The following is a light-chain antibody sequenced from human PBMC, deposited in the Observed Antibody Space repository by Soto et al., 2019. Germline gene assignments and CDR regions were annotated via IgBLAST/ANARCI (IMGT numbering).Light chain of an antibody. CDR3: QHYNGWPPWT. V-gene: IGKV3-15*01. J-gene: IGKJ1*01. CDR1: QSVSSN. Sequence: EIVMTQSPATLSVSPGERATLSCRASQSVSSNLAWYQQKPGQAPRLLIYGASTRATGIPARFSGSGSGTEFTLTISSLQSEDFAVYYCQHYNGWPPWTFGRGTKVEIK. CDR2: GAS.